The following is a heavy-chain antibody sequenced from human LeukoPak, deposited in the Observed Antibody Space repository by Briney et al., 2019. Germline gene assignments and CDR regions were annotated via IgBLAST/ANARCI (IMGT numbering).Heavy chain of an antibody. Sequence: SETLSLTCTVSGGSISSSSYYWGWIRQPPGKGLEWIGSIYYSGSTYYNPSLKSRVTISVDTSKNQFSLKLSSVTAADTAVYYCVRHPDFWSGYSDYWGQGTLVTVSS. V-gene: IGHV4-39*01. CDR3: VRHPDFWSGYSDY. CDR1: GGSISSSSYY. D-gene: IGHD3-3*01. J-gene: IGHJ4*02. CDR2: IYYSGST.